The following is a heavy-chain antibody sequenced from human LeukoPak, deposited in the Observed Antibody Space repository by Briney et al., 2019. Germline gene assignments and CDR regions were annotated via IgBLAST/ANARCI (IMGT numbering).Heavy chain of an antibody. CDR1: GFTFSSYA. J-gene: IGHJ6*02. CDR2: ISYDGSNK. CDR3: ARAPPRPYSSGLDV. Sequence: PGGSLRLSCAASGFTFSSYAMHWVRQAPGKGLEWVAVISYDGSNKYYADSVKGRFTISRDNSKNTLYLQMNSLRAEDTAVYYCARAPPRPYSSGLDVWGQGTTVTVSS. V-gene: IGHV3-30-3*01. D-gene: IGHD6-19*01.